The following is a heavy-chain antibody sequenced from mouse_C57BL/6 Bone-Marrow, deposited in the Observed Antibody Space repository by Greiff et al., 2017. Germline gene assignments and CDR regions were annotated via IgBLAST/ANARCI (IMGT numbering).Heavy chain of an antibody. V-gene: IGHV5-6*01. Sequence: EVQLQESGGDLVKPGGSLKLYCAASGFTFSSYGMSWVRQTPDKRLEWVATISSGGSYTYYPDSVKGRFTISRDNAKNTLYLQMSSLKSEDTAMYYCARQNYFDYWGQGTTLTVSS. J-gene: IGHJ2*01. CDR2: ISSGGSYT. CDR3: ARQNYFDY. CDR1: GFTFSSYG.